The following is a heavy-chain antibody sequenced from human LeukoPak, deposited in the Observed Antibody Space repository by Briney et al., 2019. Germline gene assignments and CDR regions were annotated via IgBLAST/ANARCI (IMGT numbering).Heavy chain of an antibody. D-gene: IGHD2-2*01. J-gene: IGHJ5*02. V-gene: IGHV1-2*02. CDR2: INPNSGGT. CDR1: GYTFTDYY. CDR3: AREDIVVVPAADFDP. Sequence: ASVKVSCKASGYTFTDYYMHWVRQAPGQGLEWMGWINPNSGGTNYAQKFQGRVTMTRDTSISTAYMELSRLRSDDTAVYYYAREDIVVVPAADFDPWGQGTLVTVSS.